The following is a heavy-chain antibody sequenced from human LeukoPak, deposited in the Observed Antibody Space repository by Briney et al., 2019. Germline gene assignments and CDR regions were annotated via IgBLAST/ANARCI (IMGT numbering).Heavy chain of an antibody. Sequence: SQTLSLTCTVSGGSISSGSYYWSWIRQPAGKGLEWIGRIYTSGSTNYNPSLKSRVTISVDTSKNQFSLKLSSVTAADTAVYYCARESGGDIAVAGTWYYGMDVWGQGTTVTVSS. CDR2: IYTSGST. D-gene: IGHD6-19*01. CDR3: ARESGGDIAVAGTWYYGMDV. V-gene: IGHV4-61*02. CDR1: GGSISSGSYY. J-gene: IGHJ6*02.